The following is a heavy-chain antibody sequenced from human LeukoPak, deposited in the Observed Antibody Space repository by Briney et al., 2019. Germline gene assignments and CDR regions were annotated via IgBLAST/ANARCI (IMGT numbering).Heavy chain of an antibody. D-gene: IGHD6-19*01. V-gene: IGHV4-31*02. CDR3: ARAGSGWSFDF. CDR1: GGSISSGGYF. J-gene: IGHJ4*02. Sequence: PSETLSLTCTVSGGSISSGGYFWSWIRQHPGKGLEWIGYIYYSGHTYYNPSLKSRVTISVDTSKNQFSLMLSSVTAADTAVYYCARAGSGWSFDFWGQGTLVTVSS. CDR2: IYYSGHT.